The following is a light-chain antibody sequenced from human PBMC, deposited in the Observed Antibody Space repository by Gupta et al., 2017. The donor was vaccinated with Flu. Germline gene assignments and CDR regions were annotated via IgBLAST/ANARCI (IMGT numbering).Light chain of an antibody. J-gene: IGKJ5*01. CDR2: AAS. CDR3: QQSYGTPQIT. V-gene: IGKV1-39*01. Sequence: DIQMTQSPSSLSASVGDRVTITCRASQSITTYLNWYQQKPGKAPQLLIYAASSLQSGVPSRFSGSGSGTDFTLTISSLQPEDVATYYCQQSYGTPQITFGQGTRLEI. CDR1: QSITTY.